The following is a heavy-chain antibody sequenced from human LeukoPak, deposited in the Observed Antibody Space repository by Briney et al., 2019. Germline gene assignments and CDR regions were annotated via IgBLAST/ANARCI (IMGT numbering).Heavy chain of an antibody. CDR3: ARQLTTLRGFDI. Sequence: GESLKISCKGSGYTFTTSWIGWVRQLPGKGLEWMGIIYPGDSDIRYSPSFQGQVTISADKSINTAYLQWTSLKASDTAMYYCARQLTTLRGFDIWGQGTMVTASS. D-gene: IGHD4-11*01. CDR1: GYTFTTSW. J-gene: IGHJ3*02. V-gene: IGHV5-51*01. CDR2: IYPGDSDI.